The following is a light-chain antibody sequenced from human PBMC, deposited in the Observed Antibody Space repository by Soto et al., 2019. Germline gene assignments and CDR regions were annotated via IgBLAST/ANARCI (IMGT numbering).Light chain of an antibody. V-gene: IGKV3-20*01. CDR1: QSVSSSY. J-gene: IGKJ5*01. CDR2: GAS. Sequence: EIVLTQSPGTLSLSPGARVTLSCRASQSVSSSYLAWYQQKPGQAPRLLIHGASSRATGIPDRFSGSGSGTHFTLTISRLETGDFAVYYCQHFGGTTFTFGQGTRLEIK. CDR3: QHFGGTTFT.